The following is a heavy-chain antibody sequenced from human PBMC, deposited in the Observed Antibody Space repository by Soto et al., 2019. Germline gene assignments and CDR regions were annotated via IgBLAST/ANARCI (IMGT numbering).Heavy chain of an antibody. CDR1: GGTFSTYA. CDR3: ARSQGGSSSLDIYYYYYYGMDV. CDR2: VIPIFGTP. Sequence: QVPLVQSGAEVKKPGSSVKVSCKAPGGTFSTYAISWVRQAPGQGLEWRGGVIPIFGTPKYAQKFQGRVTITADESTSTGYMELRSLRSEDTAVYYCARSQGGSSSLDIYYYYYYGMDVWGQGTTVTVSS. D-gene: IGHD2-15*01. J-gene: IGHJ6*02. V-gene: IGHV1-69*01.